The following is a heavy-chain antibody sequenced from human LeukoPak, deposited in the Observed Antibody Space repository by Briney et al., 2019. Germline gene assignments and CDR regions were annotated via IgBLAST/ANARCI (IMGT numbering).Heavy chain of an antibody. J-gene: IGHJ6*02. CDR2: IYSGGST. Sequence: GGSLRLSCAASGFTVSSNYMSWVRQAPGKGLEWVSVIYSGGSTYYADSVKVRFTISRDNSKNTLYLQMNSLRAEDTAVYYCARVGPFYDFWSGYSYGMDVWGQGTTVTVSS. D-gene: IGHD3-3*01. CDR3: ARVGPFYDFWSGYSYGMDV. V-gene: IGHV3-66*02. CDR1: GFTVSSNY.